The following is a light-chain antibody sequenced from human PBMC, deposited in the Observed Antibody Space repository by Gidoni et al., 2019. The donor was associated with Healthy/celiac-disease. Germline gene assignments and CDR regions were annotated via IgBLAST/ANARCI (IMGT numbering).Light chain of an antibody. CDR1: QSVSSSY. CDR3: QQNCSPLWT. Sequence: EIVLTQSPGTPSLSPGEGATLSCRASQSVSSSYLAWYQQKPGQAPRLLIYGASSRANGIPDRFSGSGSGTDFTLTISRLEPEDFAVYYCQQNCSPLWTFGQGTKVEIK. CDR2: GAS. V-gene: IGKV3-20*01. J-gene: IGKJ1*01.